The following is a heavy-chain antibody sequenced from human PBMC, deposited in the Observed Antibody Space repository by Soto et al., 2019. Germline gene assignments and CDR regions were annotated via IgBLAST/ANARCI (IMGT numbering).Heavy chain of an antibody. CDR2: IWYDGSNK. Sequence: GGSLRLSCAASGFTFSSYGMHWVRQAPGKRLEWVAVIWYDGSNKYYADSVKGQFTISRDNGKNSRYLQMSSLRAEDTAVYYCGRDVSPGTIYAFDIWGQGTMVTVSS. V-gene: IGHV3-33*01. D-gene: IGHD3-3*02. J-gene: IGHJ3*02. CDR3: GRDVSPGTIYAFDI. CDR1: GFTFSSYG.